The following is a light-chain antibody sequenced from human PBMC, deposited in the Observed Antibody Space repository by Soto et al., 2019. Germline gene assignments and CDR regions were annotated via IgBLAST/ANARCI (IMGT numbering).Light chain of an antibody. CDR1: SSDVGGYNY. V-gene: IGLV2-14*01. CDR3: SSYTSSSTV. CDR2: EVS. Sequence: QSALTQPASVSGSPGQSITISCTGTSSDVGGYNYVSWYQQHPGKAPKLMIYEVSNRPLGVSNRFSGSKSGNTASLTISGLQAEDEADYYCSSYTSSSTVFGGGTKLTVL. J-gene: IGLJ3*02.